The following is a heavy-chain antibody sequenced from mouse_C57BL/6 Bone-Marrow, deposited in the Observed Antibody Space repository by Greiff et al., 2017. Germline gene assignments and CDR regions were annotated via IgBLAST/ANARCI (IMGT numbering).Heavy chain of an antibody. J-gene: IGHJ4*01. CDR1: GYTFTSYW. CDR2: IHPSDSDT. V-gene: IGHV1-74*01. Sequence: VKLQQPGAELVKPGASVKVSCKASGYTFTSYWMHWVKQRPGQGLEWIGRIHPSDSDTNYNQKFKGKATLTVDKSSSTAYMQLSSLTSEVSAVYYCVGPLYDYDGYYYAMDYWGQGTSVTVSS. D-gene: IGHD2-4*01. CDR3: VGPLYDYDGYYYAMDY.